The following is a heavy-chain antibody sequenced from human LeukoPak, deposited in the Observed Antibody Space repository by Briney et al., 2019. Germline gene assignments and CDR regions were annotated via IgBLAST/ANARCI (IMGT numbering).Heavy chain of an antibody. CDR2: IYYSGST. D-gene: IGHD3-9*01. CDR3: ARIEEGSYYDILTGYRKGGSFDY. J-gene: IGHJ4*02. CDR1: GGSISSSSYY. Sequence: PSETLSLTCTVSGGSISSSSYYWGWIRQPPGKGLEWIGSIYYSGSTYYNPSLKSRVTISVDTSKNQFSLKLSSVTAADTAVYYCARIEEGSYYDILTGYRKGGSFDYWGQGTLVTVSS. V-gene: IGHV4-39*07.